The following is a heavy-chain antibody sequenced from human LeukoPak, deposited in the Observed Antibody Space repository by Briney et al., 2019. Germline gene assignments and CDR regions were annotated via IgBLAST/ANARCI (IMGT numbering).Heavy chain of an antibody. CDR1: GFTFSNYD. CDR3: VKPNLSVFGTRFFDF. V-gene: IGHV3-64D*06. J-gene: IGHJ4*02. Sequence: SGGSLRLSCSASGFTFSNYDMNWVRQAPGKGLEYVSAINNYGDSTYYADSVKGRFTISRDNSKNTLYLQMSSLRAEDTAVYSFVKPNLSVFGTRFFDFWGQGTLVTVFS. CDR2: INNYGDST. D-gene: IGHD6-19*01.